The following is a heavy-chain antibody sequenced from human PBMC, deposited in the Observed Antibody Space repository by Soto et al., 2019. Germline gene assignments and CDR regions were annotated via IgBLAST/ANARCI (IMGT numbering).Heavy chain of an antibody. CDR1: GCTFSSSS. V-gene: IGHV3-21*01. D-gene: IGHD6-19*01. CDR2: VSSSSSYI. Sequence: GVSLRLSCAASGCTFSSSSMNWGRQAPGKRLGWVSSVSSSSSYIYYDDSVKGRFTISRDNAKNSLYLQMNSLRAADTAVYYCARDLQWLPEEVGYWGQGTLVTVSS. J-gene: IGHJ4*02. CDR3: ARDLQWLPEEVGY.